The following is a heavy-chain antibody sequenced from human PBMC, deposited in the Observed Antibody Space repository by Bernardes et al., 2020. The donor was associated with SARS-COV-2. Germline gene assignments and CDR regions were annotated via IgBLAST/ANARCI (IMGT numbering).Heavy chain of an antibody. V-gene: IGHV1-18*01. CDR2: ISGDEGNT. CDR1: GYTFTSYG. Sequence: AAAKDSCKASGYTFTSYGISWVRQAPGQGLEWMGWISGDEGNTNYAHKFHGRVTMTTDTSTSTAHMELRSLRSDDTAVYYCATVVGYSYGGGWFDHWGQGTLVTGSS. J-gene: IGHJ5*02. D-gene: IGHD5-12*01. CDR3: ATVVGYSYGGGWFDH.